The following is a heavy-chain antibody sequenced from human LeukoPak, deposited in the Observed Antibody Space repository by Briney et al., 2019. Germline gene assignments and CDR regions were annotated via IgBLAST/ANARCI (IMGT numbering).Heavy chain of an antibody. CDR2: ISWNSGSI. CDR1: GFTFDDYA. Sequence: SGGSLRLSCAASGFTFDDYAMHWVRQAPGKGLEWVSGISWNSGSIGYADSVKGRFTISRDNAKNSLYLQMNSLRAEDTALYHCARVRYGDYVGNFDYWGQGTLVTVSS. CDR3: ARVRYGDYVGNFDY. D-gene: IGHD4-17*01. V-gene: IGHV3-9*01. J-gene: IGHJ4*02.